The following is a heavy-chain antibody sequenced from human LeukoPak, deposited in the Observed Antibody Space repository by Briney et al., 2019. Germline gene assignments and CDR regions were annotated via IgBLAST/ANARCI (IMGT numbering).Heavy chain of an antibody. Sequence: GASVKVSCKASGYTFTGYYMHWVRQAPGQGPEWMGWINPNSGGTNYAQKFQGRVTMTRDTSISTAYMELSRLRSDDTAVYYCARDLVYYYDSSGYYNYFDYWGQGTLVTVSS. D-gene: IGHD3-22*01. CDR2: INPNSGGT. V-gene: IGHV1-2*02. CDR1: GYTFTGYY. CDR3: ARDLVYYYDSSGYYNYFDY. J-gene: IGHJ4*02.